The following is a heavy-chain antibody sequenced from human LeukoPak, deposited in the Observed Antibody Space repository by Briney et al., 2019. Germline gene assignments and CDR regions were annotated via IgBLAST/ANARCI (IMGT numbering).Heavy chain of an antibody. CDR3: AREMDGEYGSGTFYDL. D-gene: IGHD3-10*01. CDR1: NFAFSDYY. V-gene: IGHV3-11*01. Sequence: GGSLRLSWAASNFAFSDYYMSWVRQAPGKGLQWVSYISSGGDSIYYADSVRGRFTISRDNAKNSLYLQMNSLRADDTAVYYCAREMDGEYGSGTFYDLWGQGNMVTVSS. J-gene: IGHJ5*02. CDR2: ISSGGDSI.